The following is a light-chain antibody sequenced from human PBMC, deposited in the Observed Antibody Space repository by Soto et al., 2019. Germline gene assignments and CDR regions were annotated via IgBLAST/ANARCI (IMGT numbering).Light chain of an antibody. V-gene: IGKV3-11*01. J-gene: IGKJ2*01. CDR1: QSVSSY. CDR2: DAS. CDR3: QQRSNWPPMYT. Sequence: EVVLTQSPATLSLSPGERATLSCRASQSVSSYLAWYQQKPGQAPRLLIYDASNRATGIPARFSGSGSGTDFTLTISCLEPEDCAVYYCQQRSNWPPMYTFGQGTKLEIK.